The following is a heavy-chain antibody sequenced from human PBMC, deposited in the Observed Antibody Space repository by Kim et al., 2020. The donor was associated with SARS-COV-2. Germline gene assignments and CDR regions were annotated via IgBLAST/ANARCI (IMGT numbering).Heavy chain of an antibody. Sequence: GGSLRLSCAASGFSFNTYSMVWVRPAPGKGLEWLSYISSSSNTAYYADSVEGRFTISRDNAKNSLYLQMNSLRDEDTALYYCARDLGFCSGAACPTPPRFDYWGRGTLVTVSS. CDR3: ARDLGFCSGAACPTPPRFDY. CDR1: GFSFNTYS. D-gene: IGHD2-15*01. V-gene: IGHV3-48*02. J-gene: IGHJ4*02. CDR2: ISSSSNTA.